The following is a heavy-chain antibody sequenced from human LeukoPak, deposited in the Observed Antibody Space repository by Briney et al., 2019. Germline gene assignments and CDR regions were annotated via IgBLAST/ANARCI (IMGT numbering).Heavy chain of an antibody. J-gene: IGHJ5*02. CDR2: IIPIFGTA. Sequence: ASVKVSCKASGGTFSSYAIRWVRQAPGQGLEWMGGIIPIFGTAHYAQEFQGRVTITADESTSAAYMELSSLRSEDTAVYYCARAEDSSHCSSTSCYGVWFDPWGQGTLVTVSS. CDR3: ARAEDSSHCSSTSCYGVWFDP. CDR1: GGTFSSYA. V-gene: IGHV1-69*13. D-gene: IGHD2-2*01.